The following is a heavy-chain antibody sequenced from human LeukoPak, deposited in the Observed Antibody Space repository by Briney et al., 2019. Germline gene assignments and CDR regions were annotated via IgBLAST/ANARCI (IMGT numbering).Heavy chain of an antibody. J-gene: IGHJ5*02. V-gene: IGHV1-69*05. Sequence: SSVKVSCKASGGTFSSYAISWVRQAPGQGLEWMGGITPIFGTANYAQKFQGRVTITTDESTSTAYMELSSLRSEDTAVYYCASRGGYYDSSGVVPSSNWFDPWGQGTLVTVSS. CDR1: GGTFSSYA. CDR2: ITPIFGTA. D-gene: IGHD3-22*01. CDR3: ASRGGYYDSSGVVPSSNWFDP.